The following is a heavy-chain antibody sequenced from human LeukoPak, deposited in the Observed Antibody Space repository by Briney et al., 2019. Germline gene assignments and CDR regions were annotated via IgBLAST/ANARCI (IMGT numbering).Heavy chain of an antibody. CDR1: GFTFRSLG. Sequence: PGGSLRLSCPASGFTFRSLGLHWVRQAPGKGLEWVAFVENDGTTKYYADSVKGRFSISRDHSKNTLFLQMNSLRPADTSMYYCVTDLHGINWYVHWGQGTLVTVSS. J-gene: IGHJ4*02. CDR2: VENDGTTK. V-gene: IGHV3-30*02. CDR3: VTDLHGINWYVH. D-gene: IGHD1-20*01.